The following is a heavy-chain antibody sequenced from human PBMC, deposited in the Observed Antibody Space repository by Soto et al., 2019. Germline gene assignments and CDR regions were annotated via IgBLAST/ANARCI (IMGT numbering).Heavy chain of an antibody. CDR1: GYTFTSYY. J-gene: IGHJ6*03. CDR3: AKGTSTVTTSPTQYYYYMDV. Sequence: GASVKVSCKASGYTFTSYYMHWVRQAPGQGLEWMGIINPSGGSTSYAQKFQGRVTMTRDTSTSTVYMELSSLRSEDTAVYYCAKGTSTVTTSPTQYYYYMDVWGKGTTITVSS. CDR2: INPSGGST. V-gene: IGHV1-46*03. D-gene: IGHD4-17*01.